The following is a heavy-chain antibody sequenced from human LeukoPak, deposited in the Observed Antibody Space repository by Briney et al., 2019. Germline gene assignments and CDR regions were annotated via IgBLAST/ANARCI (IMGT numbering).Heavy chain of an antibody. J-gene: IGHJ4*02. CDR1: GFTFSSYA. Sequence: QPGGSLRLSCAASGFTFSSYAMSWVRQAPGKGLEWVSAIRGSGGSTNYGDSVKGRFTISRDNSKNTLYLQMNSLRAEDTAVYYCARRSGIAVAGAFDYWGQGTLVTVSS. CDR3: ARRSGIAVAGAFDY. V-gene: IGHV3-23*01. CDR2: IRGSGGST. D-gene: IGHD6-19*01.